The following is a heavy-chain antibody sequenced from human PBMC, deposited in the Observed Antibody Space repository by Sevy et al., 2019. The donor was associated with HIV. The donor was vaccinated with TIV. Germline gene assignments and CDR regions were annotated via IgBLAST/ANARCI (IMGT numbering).Heavy chain of an antibody. Sequence: SETLSLTCTVSGGSVSSGSYYWSWIRQPPGKGLEWIGYIYYSGSTNYNPSLKSRVTISVDTSKNQFPLKLSSVTAADTAVYYCARDYCSGGSCYVRNFDYWGQGTLVTVSS. CDR3: ARDYCSGGSCYVRNFDY. CDR2: IYYSGST. V-gene: IGHV4-61*01. J-gene: IGHJ4*02. CDR1: GGSVSSGSYY. D-gene: IGHD2-15*01.